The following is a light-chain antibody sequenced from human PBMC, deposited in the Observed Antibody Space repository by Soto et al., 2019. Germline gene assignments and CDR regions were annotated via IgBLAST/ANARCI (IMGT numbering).Light chain of an antibody. CDR3: QQRRIWPLT. V-gene: IGKV3-11*01. J-gene: IGKJ4*01. CDR2: DAS. Sequence: IVLTQSPATLSLSPGERATLSCRASQSVSSYLAWYQQKPGQAPRLLMSDASNRATGIPSRFSGSGSGTDFTLTISSLKPADCAGYDCQQRRIWPLTFGGGTKVEIK. CDR1: QSVSSY.